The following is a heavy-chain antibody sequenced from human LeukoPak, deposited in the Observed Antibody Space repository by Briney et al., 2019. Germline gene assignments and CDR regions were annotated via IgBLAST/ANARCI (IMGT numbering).Heavy chain of an antibody. CDR1: GGSFSGYY. D-gene: IGHD5-12*01. J-gene: IGHJ5*02. Sequence: SETPSLTCAVYGGSFSGYYWSWIRQPPGKGLECIGEINHSGITNYNPSLKSRVTISVDTSKNQFSLKLSSVTAADTAVYYCARGPSGYDWLTWFDPWGQGTLVTVSS. CDR2: INHSGIT. CDR3: ARGPSGYDWLTWFDP. V-gene: IGHV4-34*01.